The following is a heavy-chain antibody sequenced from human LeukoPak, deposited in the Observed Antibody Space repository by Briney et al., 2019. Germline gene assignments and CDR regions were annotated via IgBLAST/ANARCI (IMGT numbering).Heavy chain of an antibody. CDR3: AKSPGSSWSLPFDY. J-gene: IGHJ4*02. CDR2: ISGTSDYI. D-gene: IGHD6-13*01. CDR1: GFTFSSYS. V-gene: IGHV3-21*06. Sequence: GGSLRLSCAASGFTFSSYSMNWVRQSPGKGLEWVSSISGTSDYIYYADSVKGRFTISRDNGQNSLYLQMNSLRVEDTAVYYCAKSPGSSWSLPFDYWGQGTLVTVSS.